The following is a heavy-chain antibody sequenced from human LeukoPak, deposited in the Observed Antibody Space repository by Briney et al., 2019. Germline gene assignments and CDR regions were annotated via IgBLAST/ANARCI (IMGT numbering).Heavy chain of an antibody. J-gene: IGHJ4*02. D-gene: IGHD6-25*01. Sequence: GGSLRLSCAASGFTFSTYAMHWVRQAPGRELEWVAFIWPDGSKKYYADSVKGRFAISRENSKNTVYLQMNDLRPEDTALYFCAKISSSAESNFDYWGQGTLLTVSS. V-gene: IGHV3-30*02. CDR3: AKISSSAESNFDY. CDR2: IWPDGSKK. CDR1: GFTFSTYA.